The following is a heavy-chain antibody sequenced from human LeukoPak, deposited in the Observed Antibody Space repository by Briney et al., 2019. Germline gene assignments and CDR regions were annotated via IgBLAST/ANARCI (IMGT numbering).Heavy chain of an antibody. CDR2: ISTYNGNT. CDR3: AKGVGTALVHTNLDY. V-gene: IGHV1-18*01. CDR1: GYSFTSYG. D-gene: IGHD5-18*01. Sequence: ASVKVSCKGSGYSFTSYGIRWVRQAPGQGLEWMGWISTYNGNTNYAQKVQGRVTMTTDTSTSTAYMELRSLRSDDTAVYYCAKGVGTALVHTNLDYWGQGTLVTVSS. J-gene: IGHJ4*02.